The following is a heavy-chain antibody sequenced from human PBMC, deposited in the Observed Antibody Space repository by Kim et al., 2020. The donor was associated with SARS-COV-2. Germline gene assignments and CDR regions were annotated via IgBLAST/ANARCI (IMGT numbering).Heavy chain of an antibody. CDR3: AKDRRGIVVVVAADY. V-gene: IGHV3-23*01. J-gene: IGHJ4*02. CDR1: GFTFSSYA. CDR2: ISGSGGST. D-gene: IGHD2-15*01. Sequence: GGSLRLSCAASGFTFSSYAMSWVRQAPGKGLEWVSAISGSGGSTYYADSVKGRFTISRDNSKNTLYLQMNSLSAEDTAVYYCAKDRRGIVVVVAADYWGQGTLVTVSS.